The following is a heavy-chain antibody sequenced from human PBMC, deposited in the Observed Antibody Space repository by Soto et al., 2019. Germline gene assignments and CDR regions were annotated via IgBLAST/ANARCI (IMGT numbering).Heavy chain of an antibody. CDR2: INHSEST. D-gene: IGHD2-2*01. CDR1: GGSFSGYY. Sequence: SETLSLTCAVYGGSFSGYYLSWIRQPPGKGLEWIGEINHSESTNYNPSLKSRVTISVDTSKNQFSLKLSSVTAADTAVYYCARGPGYCSSTSCYYYYYYGMDVWGQGTTVTVSS. V-gene: IGHV4-34*01. CDR3: ARGPGYCSSTSCYYYYYYGMDV. J-gene: IGHJ6*02.